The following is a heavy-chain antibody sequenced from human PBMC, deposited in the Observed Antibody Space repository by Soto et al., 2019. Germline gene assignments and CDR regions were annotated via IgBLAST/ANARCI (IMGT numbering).Heavy chain of an antibody. CDR3: AIELTPNCDFWSGYYRSYGMDV. Sequence: SETLSLTCTVSGGSISSYYWSWIRQPPGKGLEWIGYIYYSGSTNYNPSLKSRVTISVDTSKNQFSLKLSSVTAADTAVYYCAIELTPNCDFWSGYYRSYGMDVWGQGTTVTVSS. V-gene: IGHV4-59*01. J-gene: IGHJ6*02. CDR2: IYYSGST. D-gene: IGHD3-3*01. CDR1: GGSISSYY.